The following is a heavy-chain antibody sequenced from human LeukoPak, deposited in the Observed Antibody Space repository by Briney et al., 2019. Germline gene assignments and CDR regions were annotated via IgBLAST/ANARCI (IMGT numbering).Heavy chain of an antibody. CDR2: IIPIFGTA. D-gene: IGHD6-6*01. J-gene: IGHJ4*02. V-gene: IGHV1-69*05. Sequence: GASVKVSCKASGGTFSSYAISWVRQAPGQGLEWMGRIIPIFGTANYAQKFQGRVTITTDESTSTAYMELSSLRSEDTAVYYCARGVIAARLWDYWGQGTLVTVSS. CDR1: GGTFSSYA. CDR3: ARGVIAARLWDY.